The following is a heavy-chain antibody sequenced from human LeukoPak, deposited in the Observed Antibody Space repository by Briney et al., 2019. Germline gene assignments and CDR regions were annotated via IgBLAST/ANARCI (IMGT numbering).Heavy chain of an antibody. J-gene: IGHJ1*01. CDR3: ARGYSSSWYEHFQH. CDR1: GFTFSSYS. D-gene: IGHD6-13*01. CDR2: ISSSSSFI. V-gene: IGHV3-21*01. Sequence: GGSLRLSCAASGFTFSSYSMNWVRQAPGKGLEWVSSISSSSSFIYYADSVKGRFTISRDNAKNSLYLQMNCLRAEDTAVYYCARGYSSSWYEHFQHWGQGTLVTVSS.